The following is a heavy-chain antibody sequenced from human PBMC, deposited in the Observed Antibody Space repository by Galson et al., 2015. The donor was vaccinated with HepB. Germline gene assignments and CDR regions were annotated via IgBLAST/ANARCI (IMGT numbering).Heavy chain of an antibody. CDR2: ISGYNDYT. CDR3: TRNNSDKHSLDV. D-gene: IGHD1/OR15-1a*01. V-gene: IGHV1-18*01. J-gene: IGHJ3*01. CDR1: GYIFSTYG. Sequence: SVKVSCKASGYIFSTYGISWVRQAPGQGLEWMGRISGYNDYTNYAQKYRGGITMTTDTSTSTAYLEVRSLRSDDTAVYYCTRNNSDKHSLDVWGQGTLVTVSS.